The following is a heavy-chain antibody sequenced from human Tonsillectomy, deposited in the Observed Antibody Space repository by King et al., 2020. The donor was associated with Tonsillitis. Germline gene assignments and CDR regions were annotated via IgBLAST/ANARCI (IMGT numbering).Heavy chain of an antibody. V-gene: IGHV4-30-4*01. CDR2: IYHSGST. J-gene: IGHJ2*01. CDR3: VRRSNWGNYWYFDL. Sequence: VQLQESGPGLVKPSQTLSLTCTVSGGSISSGNYYWTWIRQPPGKSLEWIGHIYHSGSTSYSPSHKSRVTISIETSKNPVSLKLSPWTAADAAVYFCVRRSNWGNYWYFDLWGRGTLVTVSS. D-gene: IGHD7-27*01. CDR1: GGSISSGNYY.